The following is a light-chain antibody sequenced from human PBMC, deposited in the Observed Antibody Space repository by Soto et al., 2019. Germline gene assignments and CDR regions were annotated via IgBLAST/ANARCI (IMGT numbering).Light chain of an antibody. J-gene: IGKJ1*01. Sequence: EIVMTQSPATLPVSPGERATLSCRASQSVSNNLAWYQKKPGQAPRLLIYGASTRATGIPARFSGSGSGTEFTLTISSLQSEDFAFYYCQQYNNWWTFGQGTRVDIK. V-gene: IGKV3-15*01. CDR1: QSVSNN. CDR2: GAS. CDR3: QQYNNWWT.